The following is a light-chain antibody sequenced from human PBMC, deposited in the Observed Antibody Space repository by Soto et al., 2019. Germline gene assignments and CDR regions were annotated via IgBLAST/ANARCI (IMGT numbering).Light chain of an antibody. Sequence: QSALTQPPSASGSPGQSVTISCTGTSTDVGEYNYVSWYQHHPGKAPKLLIYEVFRRPSGVPDRFSGSKSGNTASLTVSGLQAEDEADYYCSSYAGRDSGRFGGGTKVTVL. V-gene: IGLV2-8*01. CDR1: STDVGEYNY. CDR3: SSYAGRDSGR. J-gene: IGLJ3*02. CDR2: EVF.